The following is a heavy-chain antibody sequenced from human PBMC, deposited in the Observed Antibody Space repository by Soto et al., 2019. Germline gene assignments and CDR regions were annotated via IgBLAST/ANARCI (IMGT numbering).Heavy chain of an antibody. D-gene: IGHD3-22*01. J-gene: IGHJ4*02. Sequence: PGGSLRLSCAACGFTFSSYGMHWVRQAPGKGLEWVAVISYDGSNKYYADSVKGRFTISRDNSKNTLYLQMNSLRAEDTAVYYCAKVGYYDSSGYYFDYWGQGTLVTVS. CDR2: ISYDGSNK. CDR3: AKVGYYDSSGYYFDY. V-gene: IGHV3-30*18. CDR1: GFTFSSYG.